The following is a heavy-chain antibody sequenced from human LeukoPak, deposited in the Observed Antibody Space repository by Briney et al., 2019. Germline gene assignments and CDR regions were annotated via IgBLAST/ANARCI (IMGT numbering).Heavy chain of an antibody. Sequence: PSETLSLTCTVSGGSISSSSYYWGWIRQPPGKGLEWIGSIYYSGSTYYNPSLKSRVTISVDTSKNQFSLKLSSVTAADTAVYYCPRCMVAAELGYFQHWGQGTLVTVSS. CDR2: IYYSGST. D-gene: IGHD2-15*01. J-gene: IGHJ1*01. CDR1: GGSISSSSYY. CDR3: PRCMVAAELGYFQH. V-gene: IGHV4-39*07.